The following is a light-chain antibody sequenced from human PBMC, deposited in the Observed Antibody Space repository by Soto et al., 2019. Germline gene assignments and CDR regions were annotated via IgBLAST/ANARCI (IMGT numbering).Light chain of an antibody. V-gene: IGLV2-14*03. CDR2: DVS. Sequence: QSVLTQPASVSGSPGQSITISCTGTSSDVGGYNYVSWYQHHPGKAPKLMIYDVSNRPSGVSNRFSGSKSGNTASLSISGLQPEDEADYYSTSNKISTPPQLVCRTGTKV. J-gene: IGLJ1*01. CDR1: SSDVGGYNY. CDR3: TSNKISTPPQLV.